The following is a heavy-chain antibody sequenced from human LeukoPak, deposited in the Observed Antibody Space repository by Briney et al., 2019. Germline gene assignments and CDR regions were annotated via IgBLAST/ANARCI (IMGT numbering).Heavy chain of an antibody. Sequence: GGSLRLSCSASGFTFSGSAMHWVRQASGKGLERVGRIRSKANSYATAYAASVKGRFTISRDDSKNTADLQMNSLKTEDTAVYYCTSRPLLSYYGSGRTRSDYWGQGTLVTVSS. CDR2: IRSKANSYAT. D-gene: IGHD3-10*01. J-gene: IGHJ4*02. CDR1: GFTFSGSA. V-gene: IGHV3-73*01. CDR3: TSRPLLSYYGSGRTRSDY.